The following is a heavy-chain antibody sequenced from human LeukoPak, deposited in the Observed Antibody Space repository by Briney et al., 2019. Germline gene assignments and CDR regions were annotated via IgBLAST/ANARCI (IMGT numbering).Heavy chain of an antibody. D-gene: IGHD4-17*01. J-gene: IGHJ3*02. CDR1: GGSISSGSYY. CDR2: IYTSGST. Sequence: SETLSLTCTVSGGSISSGSYYWSWIRQPAGKGLEWIGRIYTSGSTNYNPSLKSRVTISVDTSKNQFSLKLSSVTAADTAVYYCASSMTTVTTYAFDIWGQGTMVTVSS. V-gene: IGHV4-61*02. CDR3: ASSMTTVTTYAFDI.